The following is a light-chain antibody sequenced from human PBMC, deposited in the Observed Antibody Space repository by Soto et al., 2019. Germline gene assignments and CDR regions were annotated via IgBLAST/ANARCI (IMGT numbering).Light chain of an antibody. CDR3: GAWDGTMDGPV. J-gene: IGLJ2*01. CDR1: RFNIGRYS. Sequence: QSVLTQPPSASGTPGQTVIMSCSGSRFNIGRYSVNWYQQFPGTAPKLLIYNDEQRPSGVPDRFSGSKSGTSMSLAISGLQPEDEADYFRGAWDGTMDGPVLGGGTQLTVL. V-gene: IGLV1-44*01. CDR2: NDE.